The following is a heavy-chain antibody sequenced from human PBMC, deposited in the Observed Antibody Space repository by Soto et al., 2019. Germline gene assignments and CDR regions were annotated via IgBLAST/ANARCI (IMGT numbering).Heavy chain of an antibody. CDR1: GYTFTNYD. J-gene: IGHJ4*02. CDR3: ARDLDPYNSGWYLGY. Sequence: QVQLVQSGAEVKKPGASLKVSCRASGYTFTNYDFTWVRQAPGQGLEWMGWISGYNGDTTYAQKLRGRVTMTTDTSTTTAYMELRSLTSDDTAVYYCARDLDPYNSGWYLGYWGQGTLVTVSS. V-gene: IGHV1-18*01. CDR2: ISGYNGDT. D-gene: IGHD6-19*01.